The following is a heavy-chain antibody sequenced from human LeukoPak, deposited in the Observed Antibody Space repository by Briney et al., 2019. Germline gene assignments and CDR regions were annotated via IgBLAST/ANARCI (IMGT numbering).Heavy chain of an antibody. CDR3: VRRRGYSYGYDY. J-gene: IGHJ4*02. Sequence: PSETLSLTCTVSGGSIRSYYWSWIRQPPGKGLEWIGYIYYSGSTNYNPSLKSRVTISVDTSKNQFSLKLSSVTAADTAVYYCVRRRGYSYGYDYWGQGTLVTVSS. CDR2: IYYSGST. CDR1: GGSIRSYY. V-gene: IGHV4-59*01. D-gene: IGHD5-18*01.